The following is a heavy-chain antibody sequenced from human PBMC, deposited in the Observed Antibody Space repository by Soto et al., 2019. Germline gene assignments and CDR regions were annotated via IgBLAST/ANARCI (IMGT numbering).Heavy chain of an antibody. Sequence: PGGSLRLSCAASGFTFSNAWMNWVRQAPGKGLEWVGRIKSKTDGGTTDYTAPVKGRFTISRDDSKNKLYLQMNSLKTEDTAVYYCTTDHVLRFLEWSSDYYYGMDVWGQGTTVTVSS. CDR2: IKSKTDGGTT. V-gene: IGHV3-15*07. CDR3: TTDHVLRFLEWSSDYYYGMDV. CDR1: GFTFSNAW. J-gene: IGHJ6*02. D-gene: IGHD3-3*01.